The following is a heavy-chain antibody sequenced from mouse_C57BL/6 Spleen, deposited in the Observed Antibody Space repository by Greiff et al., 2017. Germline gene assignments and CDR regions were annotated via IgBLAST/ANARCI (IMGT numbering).Heavy chain of an antibody. CDR3: AIAPIYYPNGYFDV. CDR2: IHPSDSDT. J-gene: IGHJ1*03. CDR1: GYTFTSYW. Sequence: QVQLQQPGAELVKPGASVKVSCKASGYTFTSYWMHWVKQRPGQGLEWIGRIHPSDSDTNYNQKFKGKATFTVDKSSSTAYMQLSSLTSEDSAVYYCAIAPIYYPNGYFDVWGTGTTVTVSS. D-gene: IGHD2-1*01. V-gene: IGHV1-74*01.